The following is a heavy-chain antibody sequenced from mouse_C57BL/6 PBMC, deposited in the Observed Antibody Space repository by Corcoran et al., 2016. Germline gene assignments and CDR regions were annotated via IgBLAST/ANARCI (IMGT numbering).Heavy chain of an antibody. J-gene: IGHJ1*03. V-gene: IGHV3-6*01. CDR3: ARESRWLLWYFDV. D-gene: IGHD2-3*01. CDR1: GYSITSGYY. CDR2: ISYDGSN. Sequence: DVQLQESGPGLVKPSQSLSLTCSVTGYSITSGYYWNWIRQFPGNKLEWMGYISYDGSNNYNPSLKNRISITRDTSKNQFFLKLNSVTTEDTATYYCARESRWLLWYFDVWGTGTTVTVSS.